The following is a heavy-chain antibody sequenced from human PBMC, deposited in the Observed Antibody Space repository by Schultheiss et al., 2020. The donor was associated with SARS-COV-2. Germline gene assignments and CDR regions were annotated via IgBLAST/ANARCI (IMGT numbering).Heavy chain of an antibody. CDR1: GGSISSSNW. CDR2: INHSGST. CDR3: ARVQYEGGNV. J-gene: IGHJ6*02. D-gene: IGHD2-8*01. Sequence: SETLSLTCAVSGGSISSSNWWSWVRQPPGKGLEWIGEINHSGSTNYNPSLKSRVTISVDTSKNQFSLKLSSVTAADTAVYYCARVQYEGGNVWGQGTTVTVSS. V-gene: IGHV4-4*02.